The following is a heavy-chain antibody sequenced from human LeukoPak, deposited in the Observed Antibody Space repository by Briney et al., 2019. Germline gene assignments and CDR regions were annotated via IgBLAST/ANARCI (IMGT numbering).Heavy chain of an antibody. V-gene: IGHV1-46*01. CDR2: INPSGGST. CDR1: GYTFTNYC. D-gene: IGHD6-13*01. J-gene: IGHJ4*02. Sequence: ASVKVSCKASGYTFTNYCMHWVRQGPGQGLEWMGIINPSGGSTNYAQKFQGRVTMTRDTSTSTVYMELSSLRSEDTAVYYCARGGSSWESDYWGQGTLVTVSS. CDR3: ARGGSSWESDY.